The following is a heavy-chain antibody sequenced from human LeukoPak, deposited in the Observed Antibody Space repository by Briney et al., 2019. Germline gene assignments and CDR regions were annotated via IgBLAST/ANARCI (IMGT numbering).Heavy chain of an antibody. D-gene: IGHD1-26*01. Sequence: ASVKVSCKASGYPLTTYYMHWVRQAPGQGLEWVGIINPSGGSTNYAQKFQGRVTMTRDTSTSTVYMELRSLRSDDTAMYYCARGVGKFTHSGTYEGWFDPWGQGTLVTVSS. CDR1: GYPLTTYY. V-gene: IGHV1-46*01. CDR2: INPSGGST. J-gene: IGHJ5*02. CDR3: ARGVGKFTHSGTYEGWFDP.